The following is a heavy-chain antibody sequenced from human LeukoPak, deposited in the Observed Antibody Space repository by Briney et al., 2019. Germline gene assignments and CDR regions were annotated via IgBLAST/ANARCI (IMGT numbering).Heavy chain of an antibody. CDR1: GFTFSSYS. D-gene: IGHD5-18*01. J-gene: IGHJ5*02. V-gene: IGHV3-48*01. CDR3: ARHAESLYSYGGFDP. CDR2: ISSSSSTI. Sequence: GGSLRLSCAASGFTFSSYSMNWVRQAPGKGLEWVSYISSSSSTIYYADSVKGRFTISRDNAKNSLYLQMNSLRAEDTAVYYCARHAESLYSYGGFDPWGQGTLVTVSS.